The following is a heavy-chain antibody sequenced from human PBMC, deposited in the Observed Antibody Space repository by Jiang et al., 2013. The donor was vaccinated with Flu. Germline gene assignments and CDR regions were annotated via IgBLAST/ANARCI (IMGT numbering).Heavy chain of an antibody. CDR1: SYT. D-gene: IGHD3-22*01. Sequence: SYTISWVRQAPGQGLEWMGRIIPILGIANYAQKFQGRVTITADKSTSTAYMELSSLRSEDTAVYYCAREKIVVVNHGGYYFDYWGQGTLVTVSS. CDR2: IIPILGIA. CDR3: AREKIVVVNHGGYYFDY. J-gene: IGHJ4*02. V-gene: IGHV1-69*04.